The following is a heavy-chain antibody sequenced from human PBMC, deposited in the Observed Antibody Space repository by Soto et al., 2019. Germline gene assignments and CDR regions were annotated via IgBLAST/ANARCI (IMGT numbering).Heavy chain of an antibody. V-gene: IGHV3-13*01. CDR1: GFTFSDYD. CDR3: SRERGNTGHWYFDL. CDR2: IAISGDS. Sequence: EVQLVESGGGLVQPGGSLRLSCAASGFTFSDYDIHWVRQAAGKGLERVSGIAISGDSNYAGSVTGRFTISRENARNSVYLQMNSLRAGDTAVYYCSRERGNTGHWYFDLWGRGTLVTVSS. J-gene: IGHJ2*01. D-gene: IGHD5-18*01.